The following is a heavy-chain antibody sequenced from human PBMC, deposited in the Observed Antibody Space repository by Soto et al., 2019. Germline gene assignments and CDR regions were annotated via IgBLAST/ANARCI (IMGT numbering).Heavy chain of an antibody. CDR2: IYYSGRT. Sequence: QVPLQESGPGLVKPSETLSLTCTVSGGSISSDYYYWSWIRQPPGRGLEWIGYIYYSGRTYYNPSLMRRLIISVDTSKNQFSLGLSSVTAAYTAGYYCARGGAIADFYFDSWGQGILVSVSS. D-gene: IGHD6-13*01. J-gene: IGHJ4*02. CDR1: GGSISSDYYY. CDR3: ARGGAIADFYFDS. V-gene: IGHV4-30-4*01.